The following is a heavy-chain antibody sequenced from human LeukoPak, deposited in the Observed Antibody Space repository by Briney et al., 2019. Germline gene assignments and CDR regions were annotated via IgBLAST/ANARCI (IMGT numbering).Heavy chain of an antibody. CDR1: GGSISSGNYY. J-gene: IGHJ6*03. CDR2: IYISGST. D-gene: IGHD2-21*02. V-gene: IGHV4-61*02. Sequence: SQTLSLTCTVSGGSISSGNYYWSWIRQPAGKGLEWIGRIYISGSTNYNPSLKSRVTISVDRSKNQFSLKLSSVTAADTAVYYCARIYCGGDCRGYYYHYYMDVWGKGTTVTISS. CDR3: ARIYCGGDCRGYYYHYYMDV.